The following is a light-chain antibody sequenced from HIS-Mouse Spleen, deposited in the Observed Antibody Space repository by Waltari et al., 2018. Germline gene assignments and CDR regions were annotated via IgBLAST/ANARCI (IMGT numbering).Light chain of an antibody. V-gene: IGLV3-10*01. CDR2: EDS. CDR3: YSTDSSGNHRV. Sequence: SYDLTQPPSVSVSPGQTARSTSSGDALPKKYADRYQQKLGQHPVLVIYEDSNRPSGLPERFSGSSSGTMATLTISGAQVEDEADYYCYSTDSSGNHRVFGGGTKLTVL. J-gene: IGLJ2*01. CDR1: ALPKKY.